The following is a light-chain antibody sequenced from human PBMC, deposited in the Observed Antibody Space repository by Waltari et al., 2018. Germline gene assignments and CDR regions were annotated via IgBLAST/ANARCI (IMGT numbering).Light chain of an antibody. CDR1: QAIGSY. J-gene: IGKJ1*01. Sequence: AIRMTQSPSSFSASTGDRVTITCRASQAIGSYLAWYRQKPGRVPKLLISAASTLQSGVPSRFTGGRSGTDFTLTINCLQSEDFATYYCQQYYDYPRTCGQGTKVEVK. CDR3: QQYYDYPRT. CDR2: AAS. V-gene: IGKV1-8*01.